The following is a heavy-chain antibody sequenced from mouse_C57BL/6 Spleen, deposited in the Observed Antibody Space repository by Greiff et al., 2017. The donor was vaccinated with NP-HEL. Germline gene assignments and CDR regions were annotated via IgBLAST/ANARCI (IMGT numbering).Heavy chain of an antibody. Sequence: VKLQQPGAELVRPGSSVKLSCKASGYTFTSYWMDWVKQRPGQGLEWIGNIYPSDSETHYNQKFKDKSTLTVDKSSSTAYMQLSSLTSEDSAVYYCARHSYWYFDVWGTGTTVTVSS. CDR2: IYPSDSET. CDR1: GYTFTSYW. J-gene: IGHJ1*03. V-gene: IGHV1-61*01. CDR3: ARHSYWYFDV.